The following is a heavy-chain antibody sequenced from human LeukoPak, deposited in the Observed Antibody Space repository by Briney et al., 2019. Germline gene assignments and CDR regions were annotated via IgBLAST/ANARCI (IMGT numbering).Heavy chain of an antibody. J-gene: IGHJ3*02. CDR2: ISGSGDST. CDR1: GFTFTSYA. Sequence: GGSLRLSCAASGFTFTSYAMNWVRQAPGKGLEWVSSISGSGDSTYYAASVKGRFTISRDNSKNTLSLQMNSLRAEDTAVYYCARDRWNIWGQGTMVTVSS. D-gene: IGHD5-24*01. V-gene: IGHV3-23*01. CDR3: ARDRWNI.